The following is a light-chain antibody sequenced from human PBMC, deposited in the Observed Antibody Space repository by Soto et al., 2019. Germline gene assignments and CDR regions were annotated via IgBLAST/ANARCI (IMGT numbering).Light chain of an antibody. Sequence: DIQMTQSPSTLSASVGDRVNITCRSSESISSWLAWYQQKPGKAPKLLIYGASSLQTGVPSRFSGSGSGTEFTLTLGSLHPADFATYYCPQYSSYFFPFGPGTNVDV. CDR3: PQYSSYFFP. J-gene: IGKJ3*01. CDR1: ESISSW. CDR2: GAS. V-gene: IGKV1-5*03.